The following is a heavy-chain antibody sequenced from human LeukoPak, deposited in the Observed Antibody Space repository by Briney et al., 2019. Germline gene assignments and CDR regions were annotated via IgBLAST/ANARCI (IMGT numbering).Heavy chain of an antibody. CDR2: IYYSGST. J-gene: IGHJ4*02. V-gene: IGHV4-59*08. CDR1: GGSISSYY. D-gene: IGHD7-27*01. CDR3: ARRQPWGDYFDY. Sequence: SETLSLTCTVSGGSISSYYRSWIRQPPGKGLEWIGYIYYSGSTNYNPSLKSRVTMSVDTSKNQFSLKLSSVTAADTAVYYCARRQPWGDYFDYWGQGTLVTVSS.